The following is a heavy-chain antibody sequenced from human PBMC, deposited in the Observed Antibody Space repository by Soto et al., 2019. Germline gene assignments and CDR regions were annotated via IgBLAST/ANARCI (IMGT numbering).Heavy chain of an antibody. J-gene: IGHJ4*02. CDR3: AREGSSWYFDY. CDR1: GFTFSSYS. Sequence: GGSLRLSCAASGFTFSSYSMNWVRQAPGKGLEWVSSISSSSRYIYYADPVKGRFTISRDNAKNSLYLQMNSLRAEDTAVYYCAREGSSWYFDYWGQGTLVTVSS. V-gene: IGHV3-21*01. CDR2: ISSSSRYI. D-gene: IGHD6-13*01.